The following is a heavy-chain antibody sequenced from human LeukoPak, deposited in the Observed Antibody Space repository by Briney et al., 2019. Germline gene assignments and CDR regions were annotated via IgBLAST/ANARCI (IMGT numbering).Heavy chain of an antibody. CDR1: GGTFSSYA. D-gene: IGHD6-19*01. CDR2: IIPIFGTA. J-gene: IGHJ6*03. CDR3: ASGRYSSGWAYYYYYMDV. Sequence: ASVKVSCKAAGGTFSSYAISWVRQAPGQGLEWMGGIIPIFGTANYAQKFQGRVTITTDESTSTAYMELSSLRSEDTAVYYCASGRYSSGWAYYYYYMDVWGKGTTVTVSS. V-gene: IGHV1-69*05.